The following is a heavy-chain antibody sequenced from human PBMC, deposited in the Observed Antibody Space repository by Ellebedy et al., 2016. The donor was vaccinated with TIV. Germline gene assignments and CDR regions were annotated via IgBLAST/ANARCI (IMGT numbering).Heavy chain of an antibody. CDR1: GFTFSDHY. V-gene: IGHV3-72*01. J-gene: IGHJ4*02. CDR3: ATSRGYIDS. Sequence: GESLKISCRDSGFTFSDHYMDWVRQAPGKGLEWVGRIRNAANDYLPEYAPSVEGRFTISRDDSKDSLFLQMDSLKTEETAVYYCATSRGYIDSWGQGTLVIVSS. D-gene: IGHD3-10*01. CDR2: IRNAANDYLP.